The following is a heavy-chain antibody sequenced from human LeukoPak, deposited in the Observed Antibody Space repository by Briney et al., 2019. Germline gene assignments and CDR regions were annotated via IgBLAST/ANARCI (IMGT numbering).Heavy chain of an antibody. Sequence: ASVKVSCKASGGTFSSYVISWVRQAPGQGLEWMGGIIPIFGTANYAQKFQGRVTITADESTSTAYMELSSLRSEDTAVYYCARDRVVVLSLYYYYGMDVWGQGTTVTVSS. V-gene: IGHV1-69*13. J-gene: IGHJ6*02. CDR1: GGTFSSYV. D-gene: IGHD3-22*01. CDR3: ARDRVVVLSLYYYYGMDV. CDR2: IIPIFGTA.